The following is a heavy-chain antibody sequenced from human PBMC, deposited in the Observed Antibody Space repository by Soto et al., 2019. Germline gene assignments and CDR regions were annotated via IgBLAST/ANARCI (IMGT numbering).Heavy chain of an antibody. CDR2: ISGSGGDT. V-gene: IGHV3-23*01. J-gene: IGHJ4*02. CDR1: EFTFSSYA. Sequence: EVQLLESGGGLVQPGGSLRLSCAASEFTFSSYAMNWVRQAPGKGLEWVSAISGSGGDTYYADSVKGRFTISRDNSKNTLYLQMNNLRAEDTALYYCARGWQADYWGQGTLVAVSS. CDR3: ARGWQADY. D-gene: IGHD6-19*01.